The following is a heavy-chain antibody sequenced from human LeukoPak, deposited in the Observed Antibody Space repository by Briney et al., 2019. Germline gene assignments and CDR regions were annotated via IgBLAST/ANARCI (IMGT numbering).Heavy chain of an antibody. J-gene: IGHJ4*02. CDR2: IYYRGST. Sequence: RSSETLSLTCTVSGGSISSSSYCWGWIRQPPGKGLEWIGSIYYRGSTYYNTSPKSRVTISVDTPKNQFSLKLSSVTSADTAVYYCARQLGYCSSTSCYADKVDYWGQGTLVTVSS. CDR1: GGSISSSSYC. D-gene: IGHD2-2*01. CDR3: ARQLGYCSSTSCYADKVDY. V-gene: IGHV4-39*01.